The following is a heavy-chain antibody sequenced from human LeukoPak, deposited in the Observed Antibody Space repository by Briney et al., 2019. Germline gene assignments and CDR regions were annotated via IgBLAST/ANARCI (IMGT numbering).Heavy chain of an antibody. J-gene: IGHJ5*02. V-gene: IGHV3-48*04. CDR1: TDTFSSYS. CDR3: ARVRSGSDDWVDP. Sequence: GGYLRLSCVGSTDTFSSYSMNWFHQAPGKGLEWLSYINTNGEGVYYADSVKGRFTISRDNAKNTLHLQMSSLTAEDTGVYYCARVRSGSDDWVDPWGQGTLVTVSS. CDR2: INTNGEGV. D-gene: IGHD1-26*01.